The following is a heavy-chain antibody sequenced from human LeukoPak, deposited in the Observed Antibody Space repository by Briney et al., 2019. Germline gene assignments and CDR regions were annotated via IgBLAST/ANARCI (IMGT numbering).Heavy chain of an antibody. CDR1: GFTVSSNY. CDR3: AKDLLYGDYGGNYYYGMDV. CDR2: IYSGGST. D-gene: IGHD4-17*01. Sequence: GGSLRLSCEVSGFTVSSNYMTWVRQAPGKGLEWVSIIYSGGSTYYADSVKGRFAISRDNSKNTLYLQMNSLRAEDAAVYYCAKDLLYGDYGGNYYYGMDVWGQGTTVTVSS. J-gene: IGHJ6*02. V-gene: IGHV3-66*01.